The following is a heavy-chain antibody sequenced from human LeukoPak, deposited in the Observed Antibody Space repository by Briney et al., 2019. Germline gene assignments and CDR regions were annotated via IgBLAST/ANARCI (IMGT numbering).Heavy chain of an antibody. CDR2: IYSSEYT. D-gene: IGHD6-25*01. CDR3: ARNERRAQKDTYYAYFYYMDV. J-gene: IGHJ6*03. Sequence: SETLSLTCTVSNGSISSHYWSWIRQPPGKGLEWIGLIYSSEYTNYNPSLKSRVTISVDTSRNQFSLKLSSATAADTAVYYCARNERRAQKDTYYAYFYYMDVWGKGSTVTVSS. CDR1: NGSISSHY. V-gene: IGHV4-59*11.